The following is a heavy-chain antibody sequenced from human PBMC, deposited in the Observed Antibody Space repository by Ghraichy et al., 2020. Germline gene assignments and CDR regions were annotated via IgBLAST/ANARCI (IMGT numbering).Heavy chain of an antibody. J-gene: IGHJ2*01. CDR3: ARDEVKDSSDYYYGYFDL. CDR1: EFTFSKYW. D-gene: IGHD3-22*01. Sequence: GGSLRLSCTASEFTFSKYWMTWVRQAPGKGLEWVANIKQDGSEKNYVDSVKGRFTISRDNAKNSLYLQINRLRAEDTAVYFCARDEVKDSSDYYYGYFDLWRRGTLVTFSP. V-gene: IGHV3-7*03. CDR2: IKQDGSEK.